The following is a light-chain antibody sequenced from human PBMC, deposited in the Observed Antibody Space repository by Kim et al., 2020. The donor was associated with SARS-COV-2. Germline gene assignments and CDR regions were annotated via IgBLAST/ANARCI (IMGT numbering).Light chain of an antibody. CDR2: GAS. CDR3: QQNNNWPPWT. CDR1: QSVSSN. V-gene: IGKV3-15*01. Sequence: SPGERAPLSCRASQSVSSNLAWYQQKPGQAPRLLIYGASTRATGIPARFSGSGSGTEFTLTISSLQSEDFAVYYCQQNNNWPPWTFGQGTKVDIK. J-gene: IGKJ1*01.